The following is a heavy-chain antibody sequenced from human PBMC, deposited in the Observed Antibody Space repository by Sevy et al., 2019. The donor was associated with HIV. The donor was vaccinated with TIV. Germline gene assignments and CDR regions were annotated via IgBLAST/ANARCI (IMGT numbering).Heavy chain of an antibody. CDR1: GYTFTNYH. J-gene: IGHJ1*01. D-gene: IGHD1-26*01. CDR3: ARAPSGSQGPGQYFHH. V-gene: IGHV1-18*01. CDR2: ITPNNGDT. Sequence: ASVKVSCKASGYTFTNYHITWVRQAPGQGLEWMGRITPNNGDTNYARRLQGRVTMTTETSTSTVYMELRSLRSDDTAVYYCARAPSGSQGPGQYFHHWGQGTLVTVSS.